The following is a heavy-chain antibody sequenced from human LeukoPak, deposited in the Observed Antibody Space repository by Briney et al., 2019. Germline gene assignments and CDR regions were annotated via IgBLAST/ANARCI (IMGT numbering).Heavy chain of an antibody. CDR2: IYPGNSDT. CDR3: ARRPGDWFDP. CDR1: GYSFTTYW. V-gene: IGHV5-51*01. Sequence: GESLKISCKGSGYSFTTYWIGWVRRMPGKGLEWMGIIYPGNSDTRYSPSFRGQVTISADKSISTAYLQWSSLKASDTAMYYCARRPGDWFDPWGQGTLVTVSS. J-gene: IGHJ5*02. D-gene: IGHD4-17*01.